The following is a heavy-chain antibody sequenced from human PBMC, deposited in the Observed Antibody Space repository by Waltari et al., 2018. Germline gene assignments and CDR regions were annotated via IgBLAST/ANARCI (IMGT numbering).Heavy chain of an antibody. CDR2: INAGNGNT. D-gene: IGHD6-13*01. Sequence: QVQLVQSGAEVKKPGASVKVSCKASGYTFTSYAMHWVRQAPGQRLEWMGWINAGNGNTKYSQKFQGRVTITRDTSASTAYMELSSLRSEDTAVYYCARVLQLVLRFDPWGQGTLVTVSS. J-gene: IGHJ5*02. CDR1: GYTFTSYA. CDR3: ARVLQLVLRFDP. V-gene: IGHV1-3*01.